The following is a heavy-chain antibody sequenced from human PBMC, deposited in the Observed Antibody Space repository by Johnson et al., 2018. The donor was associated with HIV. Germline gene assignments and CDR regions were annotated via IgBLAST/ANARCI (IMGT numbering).Heavy chain of an antibody. D-gene: IGHD1-26*01. CDR2: ISYDGSNK. CDR3: AKDRRQSSWELLDDAFDI. J-gene: IGHJ3*02. V-gene: IGHV3-30-3*01. CDR1: GFTFSSYA. Sequence: QVQLVESGGGVVQPGRSLRLSCSAPGFTFSSYAMYRVRQALGKGLEWVAVISYDGSNKYYADPVKGRITISRDNSKNTMYLQMNSLKAEDTVVYYCAKDRRQSSWELLDDAFDIWGQETMVTVSS.